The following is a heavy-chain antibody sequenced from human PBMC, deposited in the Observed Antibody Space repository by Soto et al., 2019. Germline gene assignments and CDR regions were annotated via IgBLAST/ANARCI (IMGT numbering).Heavy chain of an antibody. D-gene: IGHD5-12*01. CDR2: IYYSGST. CDR3: ARASRGGYSGYDNLDY. V-gene: IGHV4-31*03. J-gene: IGHJ4*02. CDR1: GGSIVSGGYC. Sequence: PSETLSLTCTVSGGSIVSGGYCCVWIRQQPWKGLEWIGYIYYSGSTYYNPSLKSRVTISVDTSKNQFSLKLSSVTAADTAVYYCARASRGGYSGYDNLDYWGQGTLVTVS.